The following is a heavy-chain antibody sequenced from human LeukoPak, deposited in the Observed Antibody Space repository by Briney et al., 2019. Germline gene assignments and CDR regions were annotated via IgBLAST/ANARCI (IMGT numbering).Heavy chain of an antibody. V-gene: IGHV3-30-3*01. J-gene: IGHJ5*02. Sequence: GGSLRLSCAASGFTFSSYAMHWVRQAPGKGLEWVAVISYDGSNKYYADSVKGRFTISRDNSKNTLYLQMNSLRAEDTAVYYCARVNFGGSSSRFDPWGQGTLVTVSS. CDR2: ISYDGSNK. D-gene: IGHD6-6*01. CDR1: GFTFSSYA. CDR3: ARVNFGGSSSRFDP.